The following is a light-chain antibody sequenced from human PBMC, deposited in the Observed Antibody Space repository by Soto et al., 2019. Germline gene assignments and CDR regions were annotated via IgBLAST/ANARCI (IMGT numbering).Light chain of an antibody. Sequence: DIQMTQSPSTLSASVGDRVTITCRASQSISSWLAWYQQKSGKAPKLLIYQASNLQSGVPSRFSGSGSGTEFTLTISSLQPDDFATYYCQHYNSYPWAFGQVTKVEIK. CDR2: QAS. V-gene: IGKV1-5*03. CDR1: QSISSW. J-gene: IGKJ1*01. CDR3: QHYNSYPWA.